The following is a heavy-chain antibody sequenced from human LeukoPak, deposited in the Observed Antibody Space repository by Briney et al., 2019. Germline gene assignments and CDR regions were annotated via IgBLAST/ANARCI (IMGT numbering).Heavy chain of an antibody. Sequence: PSETLSLTCTVSGGSISGSSYYWGWIRQPPGKGLEWIGSIYYSGSTYYNPSLKSRVTISVDTSKNQFSLKLSSVTAADTAVYYCARGIAVRWFDPWGQGTLVTVSS. CDR3: ARGIAVRWFDP. CDR1: GGSISGSSYY. D-gene: IGHD6-19*01. V-gene: IGHV4-39*01. J-gene: IGHJ5*02. CDR2: IYYSGST.